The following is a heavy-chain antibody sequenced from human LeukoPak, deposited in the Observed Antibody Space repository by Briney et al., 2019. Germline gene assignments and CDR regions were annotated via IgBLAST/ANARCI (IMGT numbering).Heavy chain of an antibody. CDR3: ARDLAGPPQEAFDI. J-gene: IGHJ3*02. Sequence: GGSLRLSCAASGFTFSSYWMNWVRQAPGKGLECVANRKKDGSERYYVGSVKGRFTISRDNTKKSLYLQMNTLRAEHTAVYYCARDLAGPPQEAFDIWGQGTMVTVSS. V-gene: IGHV3-7*01. CDR1: GFTFSSYW. CDR2: RKKDGSER.